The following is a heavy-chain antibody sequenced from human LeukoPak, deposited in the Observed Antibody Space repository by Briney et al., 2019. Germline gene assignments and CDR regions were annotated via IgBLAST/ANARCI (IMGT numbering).Heavy chain of an antibody. CDR3: ARGYDILTGYYIGYYYYYGMDV. CDR2: IYYSGST. V-gene: IGHV4-59*01. CDR1: GGSISSYY. D-gene: IGHD3-9*01. J-gene: IGHJ6*02. Sequence: SETLSLTCTVSGGSISSYYWSWIRQPPGKGLEWIGYIYYSGSTNYNPSLKSRVTISVDTSKNQFSLKLSSVTAADTAVYYCARGYDILTGYYIGYYYYYGMDVWGQGTTVTVSS.